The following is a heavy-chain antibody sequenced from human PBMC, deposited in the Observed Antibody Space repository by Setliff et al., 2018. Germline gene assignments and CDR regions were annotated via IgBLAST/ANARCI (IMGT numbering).Heavy chain of an antibody. V-gene: IGHV3-21*01. CDR1: GFTFSSYS. D-gene: IGHD5-12*01. Sequence: GSLRLSCAASGFTFSSYSMNWVRQAPGKGLAWVSSITSSSSYIYYADSLKGRFTISRDNAKNSLYLQMNSLIAADTAVYFCAREVRKYGVATDLYYNYMDVWGKGTTVTVSS. CDR2: ITSSSSYI. J-gene: IGHJ6*03. CDR3: AREVRKYGVATDLYYNYMDV.